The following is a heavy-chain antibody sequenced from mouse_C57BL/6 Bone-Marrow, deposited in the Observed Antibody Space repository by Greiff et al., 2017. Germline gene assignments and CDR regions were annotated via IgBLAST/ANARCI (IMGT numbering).Heavy chain of an antibody. CDR2: LSSGSSTI. D-gene: IGHD2-4*01. Sequence: EVMLVESGGGLVKPGGSLKLSCAASGFTFSDYGMHWVRQAPEKGLEWVAYLSSGSSTIYYADTVKGRFTISRDNAKNTLFLQMTSLRSEDTAMYYWANDYDVGYYAMDYWGQGTSVTVSS. V-gene: IGHV5-17*01. CDR3: ANDYDVGYYAMDY. J-gene: IGHJ4*01. CDR1: GFTFSDYG.